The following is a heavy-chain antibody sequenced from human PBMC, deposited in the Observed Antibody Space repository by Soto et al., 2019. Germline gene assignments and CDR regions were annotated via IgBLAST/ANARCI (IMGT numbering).Heavy chain of an antibody. J-gene: IGHJ4*02. CDR1: GGSISSGGYY. V-gene: IGHV4-31*03. Sequence: QVQLQESGPGLVKPSQTLSLTCTVSGGSISSGGYYWSWIRQHPGKGLEWIGYIYYSGSTYYNPSLKSRVTLSVDTAKNQYSLKPSPVTAADSAVYCCARVGPPQSRIAAAGTRLDYWGQGTLVTVSS. CDR3: ARVGPPQSRIAAAGTRLDY. D-gene: IGHD6-13*01. CDR2: IYYSGST.